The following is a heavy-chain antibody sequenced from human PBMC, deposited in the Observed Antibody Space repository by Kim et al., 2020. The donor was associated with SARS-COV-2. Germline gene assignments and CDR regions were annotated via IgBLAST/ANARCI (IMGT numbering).Heavy chain of an antibody. CDR3: ARGGLEYCGGDCYPPWGSYYCGRDV. CDR2: ISSSGSTI. D-gene: IGHD2-21*02. Sequence: GGSLRLSCAASGFTFSSYEMNWVRQAPGKGLEWVSYISSSGSTIYYADSVKGRFTISRDNAKNSLYLQMNSLRAEDTAVYYCARGGLEYCGGDCYPPWGSYYCGRDVWGRGTTDTVSS. J-gene: IGHJ6*04. CDR1: GFTFSSYE. V-gene: IGHV3-48*03.